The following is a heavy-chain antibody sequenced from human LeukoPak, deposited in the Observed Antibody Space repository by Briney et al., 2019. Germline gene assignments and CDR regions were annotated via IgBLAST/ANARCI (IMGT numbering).Heavy chain of an antibody. CDR2: INWNGGST. Sequence: GSLRLSFAASGFTFDDYGMSWVRQAPGKGLEWVSGINWNGGSTGYADSVKGRFTISRDNAKNSLYLQMNSLRAEDTALYHCASGDPREIGGGLSCYAEMYYFDYWGQGTLVTVSS. CDR1: GFTFDDYG. J-gene: IGHJ4*02. D-gene: IGHD2-2*01. CDR3: ASGDPREIGGGLSCYAEMYYFDY. V-gene: IGHV3-20*02.